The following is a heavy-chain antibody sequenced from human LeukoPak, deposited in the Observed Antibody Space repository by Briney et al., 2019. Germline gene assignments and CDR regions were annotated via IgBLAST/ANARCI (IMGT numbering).Heavy chain of an antibody. D-gene: IGHD4-11*01. CDR3: ATWYYSNYFDP. J-gene: IGHJ5*02. CDR1: GYTFTDYY. V-gene: IGHV1-69-2*01. CDR2: VDPEDGET. Sequence: GATVKISCKASGYTFTDYYMHWVQQAPGKGLEWMGRVDPEDGETIYAEKFQGRVTITADTSTDTAYMELSSLRSEDTAVYYCATWYYSNYFDPWGQGTLVTVSS.